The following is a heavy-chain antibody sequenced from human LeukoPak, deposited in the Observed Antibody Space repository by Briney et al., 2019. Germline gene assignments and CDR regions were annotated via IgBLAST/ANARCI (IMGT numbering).Heavy chain of an antibody. CDR3: AKAVAVAGRSPFDY. Sequence: PGESLRLSCEASGFTFNTYAIYWVRQAPGKGLEWVSGICGSGGCTYYADSVKGRFTISRDNSKNTLYLQMNSLRAEDTAVYYCAKAVAVAGRSPFDYWGQGTLVTVSS. J-gene: IGHJ4*02. CDR1: GFTFNTYA. V-gene: IGHV3-23*01. D-gene: IGHD6-19*01. CDR2: ICGSGGCT.